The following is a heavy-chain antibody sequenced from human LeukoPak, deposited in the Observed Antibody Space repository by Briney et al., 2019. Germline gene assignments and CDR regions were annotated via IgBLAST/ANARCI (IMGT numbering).Heavy chain of an antibody. Sequence: GGSLRLSCAASGFTFSSYSMNRVRQAPGKGLEWVSSISSSSYIYYADSVKGRFTTSRDNAKNSLYLQMSSLRAEDTAVYYCARVVYDSSGYYPSFDYWGQGTLVTVSS. CDR3: ARVVYDSSGYYPSFDY. D-gene: IGHD3-22*01. CDR2: ISSSSYI. J-gene: IGHJ4*02. V-gene: IGHV3-21*01. CDR1: GFTFSSYS.